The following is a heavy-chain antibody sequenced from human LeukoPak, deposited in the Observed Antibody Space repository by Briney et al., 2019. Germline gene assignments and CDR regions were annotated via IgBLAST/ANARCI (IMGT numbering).Heavy chain of an antibody. J-gene: IGHJ4*02. CDR3: ARALPDFWSGYTTIYYFDY. CDR1: GGSISSYY. Sequence: SETLSLTCTVSGGSISSYYWSWIRQPPGKGLEWIGYIYYSGSTNYNPSLKSRVTISVDTSKNQFSLKLSSVTAADTAVYYCARALPDFWSGYTTIYYFDYRGQGILVTVSS. CDR2: IYYSGST. D-gene: IGHD3-3*01. V-gene: IGHV4-59*01.